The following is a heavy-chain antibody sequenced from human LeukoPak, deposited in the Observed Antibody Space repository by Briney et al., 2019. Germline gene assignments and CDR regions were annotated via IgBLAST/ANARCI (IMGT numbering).Heavy chain of an antibody. CDR3: AEEPTMSWAFDV. V-gene: IGHV3-30*02. J-gene: IGHJ3*01. D-gene: IGHD3-10*02. CDR2: IRYDGNNK. Sequence: PGGSLRLSCAASGVNFINYGMHYVRQAPGKGLEWLAFIRYDGNNKFYADSVRGRFTISRDKSKNTLFLQMNSLRAEDTAVYYCAEEPTMSWAFDVWGQETTVTVSS. CDR1: GVNFINYG.